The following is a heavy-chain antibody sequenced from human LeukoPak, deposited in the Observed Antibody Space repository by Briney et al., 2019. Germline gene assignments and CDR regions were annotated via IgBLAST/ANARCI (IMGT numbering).Heavy chain of an antibody. CDR3: ARLSGESSFDY. D-gene: IGHD3-10*01. CDR2: INHSGST. Sequence: SETLSLTCAVYGGSFSGYYWSWIRQPPGKGPEWIGEINHSGSTNYNPSLKSRVTISVDTSKNQFSLKLSSVTAADTAVYYCARLSGESSFDYWGQGTLVTVSS. V-gene: IGHV4-34*01. CDR1: GGSFSGYY. J-gene: IGHJ4*02.